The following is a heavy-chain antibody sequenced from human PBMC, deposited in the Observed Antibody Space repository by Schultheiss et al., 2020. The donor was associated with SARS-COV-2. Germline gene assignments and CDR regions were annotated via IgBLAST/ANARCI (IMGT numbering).Heavy chain of an antibody. CDR2: IWYDGSNK. D-gene: IGHD3-9*01. Sequence: GGSLRLSCAASGFSFRRFGMHWVRQAPGKGLEWVAVIWYDGSNKYYADSVKGRFTISRDNSKNTLYVQMNSLRAEDTAVYYCAKMRGYHDLLTGLDYWGQGTPVTVSS. CDR1: GFSFRRFG. V-gene: IGHV3-33*06. CDR3: AKMRGYHDLLTGLDY. J-gene: IGHJ4*02.